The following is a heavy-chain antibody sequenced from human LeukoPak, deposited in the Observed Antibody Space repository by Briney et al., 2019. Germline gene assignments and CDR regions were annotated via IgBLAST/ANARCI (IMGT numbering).Heavy chain of an antibody. D-gene: IGHD6-19*01. CDR3: AASSGWSYYYMDV. J-gene: IGHJ6*03. V-gene: IGHV1-58*02. Sequence: SVKVSCKASGFTLTSSAMQWVRQARGQRLEWIGWIVVGSGNTNYAQKFQERVTITRDMSTSTAYMELSSLRSEDTAVYYCAASSGWSYYYMDVWGKGTTVTTSS. CDR2: IVVGSGNT. CDR1: GFTLTSSA.